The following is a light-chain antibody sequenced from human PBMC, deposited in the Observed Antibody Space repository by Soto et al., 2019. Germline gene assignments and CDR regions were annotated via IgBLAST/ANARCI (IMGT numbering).Light chain of an antibody. J-gene: IGLJ1*01. CDR3: CSYAGSSYV. Sequence: QPVSVSGSPGQSITISCTGTSSDVGGYNYVSWYQQHPGKAHKLMIYEVTKRPSGVSNRFSGSKSGNTASLTISGLQAEDESDYYCCSYAGSSYVFGTGTKVTVL. CDR1: SSDVGGYNY. V-gene: IGLV2-14*01. CDR2: EVT.